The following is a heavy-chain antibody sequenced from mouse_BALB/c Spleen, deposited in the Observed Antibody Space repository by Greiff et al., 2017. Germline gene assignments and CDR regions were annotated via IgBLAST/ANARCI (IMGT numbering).Heavy chain of an antibody. V-gene: IGHV5-9*03. CDR3: ARCDYDVAWFAY. CDR1: GFTFSRYT. Sequence: DVKLVESGGGLVKPGGSLKLSCAASGFTFSRYTMSWVRQTPEKRLEWVATISSGGGNTYYPDSVKGRFTISRDNAKNNLYLQMSSLRSEDTALYYCARCDYDVAWFAYWGQGTLVTVSA. CDR2: ISSGGGNT. J-gene: IGHJ3*01. D-gene: IGHD2-4*01.